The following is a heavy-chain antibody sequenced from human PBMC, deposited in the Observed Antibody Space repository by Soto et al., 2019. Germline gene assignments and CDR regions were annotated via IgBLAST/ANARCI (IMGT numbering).Heavy chain of an antibody. J-gene: IGHJ4*02. V-gene: IGHV1-8*01. CDR2: MNPNSGNT. Sequence: ASVKVSCKASGYTFTSYDINWVRQATGQGLEWMGWMNPNSGNTGYAQKFQGRVTMTRNTSTSTAYMELRSLRSDDTAVYYCARDEIIAAASPDYWGQGTLVTVSS. CDR3: ARDEIIAAASPDY. CDR1: GYTFTSYD. D-gene: IGHD6-13*01.